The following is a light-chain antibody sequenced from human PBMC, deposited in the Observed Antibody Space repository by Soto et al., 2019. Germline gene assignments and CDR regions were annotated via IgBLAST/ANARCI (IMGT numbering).Light chain of an antibody. CDR3: NSYTTSTRPSDV. Sequence: QSALTQPASVSGSPGQSITISCTGTSSDVGGFNLVSWFQQYPGKVPKLIIFDVSNRPPGVSDRFSGSKSGDTASLTISGLRTEDEADYYCNSYTTSTRPSDVFGTGTKLTVL. V-gene: IGLV2-14*01. CDR2: DVS. CDR1: SSDVGGFNL. J-gene: IGLJ1*01.